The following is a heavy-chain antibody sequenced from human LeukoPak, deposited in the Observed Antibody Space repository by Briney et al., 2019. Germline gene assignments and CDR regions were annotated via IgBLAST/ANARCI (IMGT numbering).Heavy chain of an antibody. V-gene: IGHV3-30*02. J-gene: IGHJ4*02. CDR3: AKDSGRITMVRGIDY. D-gene: IGHD3-10*01. CDR1: GFTFSSYW. CDR2: IRYDGSNE. Sequence: GGSLRLSCAASGFTFSSYWMSWVRQAPGKGLEWVAFIRYDGSNEYYADSVKGRFTISRDNSKNTLYLQMNSLRAEDTAVYYCAKDSGRITMVRGIDYWGQGTLVTVSS.